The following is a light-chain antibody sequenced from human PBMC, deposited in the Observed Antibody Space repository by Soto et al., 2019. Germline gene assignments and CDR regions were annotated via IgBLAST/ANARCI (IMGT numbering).Light chain of an antibody. J-gene: IGKJ5*01. Sequence: EIVMTQSPATLFVSPGERVTLSCMAIQSVSRRLAWYQQRPGQAPRLLIYGASTRATGIPARFSGSGSGTEFTLTISSLQSEDFAVYYCQQYNNWHPITFGQGTRLEIK. CDR2: GAS. CDR1: QSVSRR. CDR3: QQYNNWHPIT. V-gene: IGKV3-15*01.